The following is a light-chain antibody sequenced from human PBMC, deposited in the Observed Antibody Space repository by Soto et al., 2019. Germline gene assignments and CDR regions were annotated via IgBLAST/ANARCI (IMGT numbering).Light chain of an antibody. J-gene: IGKJ5*01. CDR1: QNVSSNY. V-gene: IGKV3-20*01. Sequence: EIVLTQSPGTLSLSPGERATLSCRASQNVSSNYVAWYQQKSGQAPRLLIYGASSRATDIPDRFSGSGSGTDFTLAISRLEPEDFAVYYCQHYGSSPPITFGQGTRLDIK. CDR3: QHYGSSPPIT. CDR2: GAS.